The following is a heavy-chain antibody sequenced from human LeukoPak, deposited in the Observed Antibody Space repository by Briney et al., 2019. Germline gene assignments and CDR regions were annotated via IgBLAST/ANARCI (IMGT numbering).Heavy chain of an antibody. CDR2: IYTSGST. CDR1: GGSISSGSYY. D-gene: IGHD3-16*01. CDR3: LGQPHYYYYMDV. Sequence: SETLSLTCTVSGGSISSGSYYWSWIRQPAGKGLEWIGRIYTSGSTNYNPSLKSRVTISVDTSKNQFSLKLSSVTAADTAVCYCLGQPHYYYYMDVWGKGTTVTVSS. V-gene: IGHV4-61*02. J-gene: IGHJ6*03.